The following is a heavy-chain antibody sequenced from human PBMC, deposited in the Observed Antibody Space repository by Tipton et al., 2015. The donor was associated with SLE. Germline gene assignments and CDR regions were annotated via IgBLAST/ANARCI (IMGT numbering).Heavy chain of an antibody. J-gene: IGHJ2*01. CDR2: IYSSGGR. V-gene: IGHV4-4*07. CDR3: ARGSDGEYVRYFDV. Sequence: TLSLTCTVSGGSIIFDYWSWIRQSAGRGLEWIGRIYSSGGREYNPSLRSRVTMSIDASQNRVSLRLKSVSAADTAVYYCARGSDGEYVRYFDVWGPGTLVTVSS. D-gene: IGHD4-17*01. CDR1: GGSIIFDY.